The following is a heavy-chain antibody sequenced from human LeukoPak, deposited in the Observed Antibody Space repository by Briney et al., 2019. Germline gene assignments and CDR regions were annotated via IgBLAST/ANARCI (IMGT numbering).Heavy chain of an antibody. Sequence: PSETLSLTCTVSGGSISSYYWSWIRQPAGKGLEWIGRIYTSGSTNYNPSLKSRVTMSVDTSKNQFSLKLSSVTAADTAMYYCASSTLDYDFWSGYYTKPFDYWGQGTLVTVSP. CDR1: GGSISSYY. CDR2: IYTSGST. V-gene: IGHV4-4*07. J-gene: IGHJ4*02. CDR3: ASSTLDYDFWSGYYTKPFDY. D-gene: IGHD3-3*01.